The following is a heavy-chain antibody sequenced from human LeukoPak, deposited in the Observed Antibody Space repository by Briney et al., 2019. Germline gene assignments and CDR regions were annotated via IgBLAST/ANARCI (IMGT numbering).Heavy chain of an antibody. J-gene: IGHJ4*02. V-gene: IGHV3-48*01. CDR2: ISSSSSSI. CDR1: GFTFSSYS. D-gene: IGHD6-13*01. CDR3: AKEGQQLGHFDY. Sequence: GGSLRLSCAASGFTFSSYSMTWVRQAPGKGLDWVSYISSSSSSIYYADSVKGRFTISRDNSKNTLYLQMNSLRAEDTAVYYCAKEGQQLGHFDYWGQGTLVTVSS.